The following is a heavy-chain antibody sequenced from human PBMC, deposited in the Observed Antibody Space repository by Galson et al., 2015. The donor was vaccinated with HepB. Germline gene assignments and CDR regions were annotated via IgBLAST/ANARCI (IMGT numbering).Heavy chain of an antibody. V-gene: IGHV3-64*01. Sequence: SLRLSCAASGFAFSSYAIDWVRQAPGKGLEYVSGISSHGVSTYYANSVKGGFTISRDNSRNMVYLQMNSLRAVDTAIFYCAKGGHYSPFDPWGQGTLVTVSS. J-gene: IGHJ5*02. D-gene: IGHD5-18*01. CDR1: GFAFSSYA. CDR3: AKGGHYSPFDP. CDR2: ISSHGVST.